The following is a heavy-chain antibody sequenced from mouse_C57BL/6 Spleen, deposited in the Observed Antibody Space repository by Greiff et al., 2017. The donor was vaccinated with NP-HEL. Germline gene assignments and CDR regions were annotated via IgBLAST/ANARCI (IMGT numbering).Heavy chain of an antibody. Sequence: VQLKESGPELVKPGASVKMSCKASGYTFTDYNMHWVKQSHGKSLEWIGYINPNNGGTRYNQKFKGKAKLTVHKSSSTADMELRSLTSEDSAVSYCATTTVVANDWYFDVWGKGTTVTVAS. D-gene: IGHD1-1*01. J-gene: IGHJ1*03. CDR1: GYTFTDYN. CDR2: INPNNGGT. CDR3: ATTTVVANDWYFDV. V-gene: IGHV1-22*01.